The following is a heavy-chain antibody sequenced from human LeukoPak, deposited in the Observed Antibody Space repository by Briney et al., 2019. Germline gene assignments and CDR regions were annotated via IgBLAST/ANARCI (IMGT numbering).Heavy chain of an antibody. CDR1: GGSFSGYY. J-gene: IGHJ5*02. CDR3: ARRAGYCSGGSCYRGYNWFDP. D-gene: IGHD2-15*01. Sequence: SETLSLTCAVYGGSFSGYYWSWIRQPPGKGLEWIGEINHSGSTNYNPSLKSRVTISVDTSKNQFSLKLSSVTAADTAVYYCARRAGYCSGGSCYRGYNWFDPWGQGTLVTVSS. CDR2: INHSGST. V-gene: IGHV4-34*01.